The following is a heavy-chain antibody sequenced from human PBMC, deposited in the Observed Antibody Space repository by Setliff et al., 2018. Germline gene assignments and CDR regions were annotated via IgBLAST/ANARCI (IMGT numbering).Heavy chain of an antibody. CDR3: ARDLYYYDSSGYYIY. Sequence: SVKVSCKASGGTFSSYAISWVRQAPGQGLEWMGRIIPIFGTANYAQKFQGRVTITADESTSTAYMELSRLRSDDTAVYYCARDLYYYDSSGYYIYWGQGTLVTVSS. D-gene: IGHD3-22*01. CDR1: GGTFSSYA. J-gene: IGHJ4*02. V-gene: IGHV1-69*13. CDR2: IIPIFGTA.